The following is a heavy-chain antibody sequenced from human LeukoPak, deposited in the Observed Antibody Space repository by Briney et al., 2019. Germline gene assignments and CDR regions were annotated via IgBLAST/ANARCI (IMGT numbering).Heavy chain of an antibody. V-gene: IGHV3-11*04. J-gene: IGHJ3*02. D-gene: IGHD3-9*01. CDR3: ASRTYYDILTGYYNGYGAFDI. CDR2: ISSSGSTI. CDR1: GLTFSDYY. Sequence: PGGSLRLSCAASGLTFSDYYMSWIRQAPGKGLEWVSYISSSGSTIYYADSVKGRFTISRDNAKNSLYLQMNSLRAEDTAVYYCASRTYYDILTGYYNGYGAFDIWGQGTMVTVSS.